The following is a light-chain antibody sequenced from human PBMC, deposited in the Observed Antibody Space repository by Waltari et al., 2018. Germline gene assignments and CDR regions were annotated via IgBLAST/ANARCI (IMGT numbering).Light chain of an antibody. CDR1: SSDVGGYNY. Sequence: QSALTQPASVSGSPGQSITISCTGTSSDVGGYNYVSWYQQHPGKAPKLMIYDVSKRPSGVSNRFSGSKSGNTASLTISGLQAEDEADYYCCSYAGSSTPHVVFGGGTKLTVL. V-gene: IGLV2-23*02. CDR2: DVS. J-gene: IGLJ2*01. CDR3: CSYAGSSTPHVV.